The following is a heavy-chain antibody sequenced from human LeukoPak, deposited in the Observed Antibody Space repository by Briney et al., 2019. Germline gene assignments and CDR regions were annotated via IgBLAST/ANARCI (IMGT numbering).Heavy chain of an antibody. CDR1: GGSFSGYY. V-gene: IGHV4-34*01. CDR2: INHSGST. Sequence: TSETLSLTCAVYGGSFSGYYWSWIRQPPGKGLEWIGEINHSGSTNYNPSLKSRVTISVDTSKNQFSLKLSSVTAADTAVYYCARGSTVAIYYYYYGMDVWGQGTTVTFSS. D-gene: IGHD4-23*01. J-gene: IGHJ6*02. CDR3: ARGSTVAIYYYYYGMDV.